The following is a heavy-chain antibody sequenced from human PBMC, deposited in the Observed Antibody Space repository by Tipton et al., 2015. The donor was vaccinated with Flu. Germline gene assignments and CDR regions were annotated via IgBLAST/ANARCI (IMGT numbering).Heavy chain of an antibody. D-gene: IGHD3-10*01. CDR2: VYSSGST. Sequence: TLSLTCAVSGVSTTSTLYYWSWIRQPAGKGLEWIGRVYSSGSTDYSPSPKSRVTISLDTSKNQFSLNLSSVTAADTAVYYCARKRTGRPFDIWGQGTMVTVS. V-gene: IGHV4-61*02. CDR1: GVSTTSTLYY. J-gene: IGHJ3*02. CDR3: ARKRTGRPFDI.